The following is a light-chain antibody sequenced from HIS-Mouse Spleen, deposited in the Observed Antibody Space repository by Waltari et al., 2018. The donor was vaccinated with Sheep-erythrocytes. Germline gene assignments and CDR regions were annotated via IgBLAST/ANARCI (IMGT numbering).Light chain of an antibody. CDR2: DAS. CDR1: QSVSSY. V-gene: IGKV3-11*01. CDR3: QQRSNWPPA. Sequence: EIVLTQSPATLSLSPGERATLSCTASQSVSSYFTWYQQKPGQAPRLLIYDASNRATGIPARFSGSGSGTDFTLTISSLEPEDFAVYYCQQRSNWPPAFGGGTK. J-gene: IGKJ4*01.